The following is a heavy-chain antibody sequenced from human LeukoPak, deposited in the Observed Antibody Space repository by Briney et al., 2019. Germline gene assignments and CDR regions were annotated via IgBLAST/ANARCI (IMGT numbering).Heavy chain of an antibody. CDR3: ASFRYYYDVWGSSYTN. V-gene: IGHV4-39*01. CDR2: IYYSGST. J-gene: IGHJ4*02. CDR1: GGSISSSSYY. D-gene: IGHD3-16*01. Sequence: SETLSLTCTVSGGSISSSSYYCGWIRQPPGKWLEWLGCIYYSGSTYYNPSLKSRVTISVDTSKNQFSLKLSSVTAADTAVYYCASFRYYYDVWGSSYTNWGQGALVTVSS.